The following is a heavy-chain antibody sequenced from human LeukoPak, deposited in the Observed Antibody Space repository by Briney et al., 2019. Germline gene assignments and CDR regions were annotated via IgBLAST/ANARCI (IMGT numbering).Heavy chain of an antibody. CDR3: AKASGSGSYYPDY. V-gene: IGHV3-30*18. CDR2: ISYDGSSK. D-gene: IGHD3-10*01. J-gene: IGHJ4*02. Sequence: GGSLRLSCAASGFTFSSYGMHWVRQAPGKGLEWVAVISYDGSSKYYADSVKGRFTISRDNSKNTLYLQMNSLRAEDTAVYYCAKASGSGSYYPDYWGQGTLVTVSS. CDR1: GFTFSSYG.